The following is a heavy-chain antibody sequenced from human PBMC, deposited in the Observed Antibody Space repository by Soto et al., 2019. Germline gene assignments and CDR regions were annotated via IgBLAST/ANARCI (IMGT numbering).Heavy chain of an antibody. CDR3: AKEIAVADQFDY. CDR1: GFTFSSYG. J-gene: IGHJ4*02. Sequence: QVQLVESGGGVVQPGRSLRLSCVASGFTFSSYGIHWVRQAPGKGLEWVAVISYDGNKQYYADSVKGRFTISRDNSKNTLYLQMNSLRTEDTAVYYCAKEIAVADQFDYWGQGTLVTVSS. CDR2: ISYDGNKQ. D-gene: IGHD6-19*01. V-gene: IGHV3-30*18.